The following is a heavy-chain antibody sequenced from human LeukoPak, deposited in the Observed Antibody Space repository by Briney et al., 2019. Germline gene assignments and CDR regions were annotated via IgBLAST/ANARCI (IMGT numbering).Heavy chain of an antibody. D-gene: IGHD1-14*01. Sequence: GGSLRLSCAASGFSFRFYSMNWVRQAPGKGLEWISYMTSSSKTAYYADSVRGRFAISRDNAKNSLYLQMNSLRDEDTAMYYCATQQGGNPAYWGQGTLVTVSS. V-gene: IGHV3-48*02. CDR2: MTSSSKTA. CDR1: GFSFRFYS. J-gene: IGHJ4*02. CDR3: ATQQGGNPAY.